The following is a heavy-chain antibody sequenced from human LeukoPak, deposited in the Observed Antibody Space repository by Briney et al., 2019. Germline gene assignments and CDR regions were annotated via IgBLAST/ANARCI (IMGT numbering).Heavy chain of an antibody. V-gene: IGHV4-38-2*02. Sequence: SETLSLTCNVSGYSISSGYYWAWIRQAPGKGLEWIGSIYHSGYTHYNPFLKGRVTISVDTSKNDFSLKLSSVAAADTAIYYCARDLNPTHYFDYWGQGTLVTVSS. CDR1: GYSISSGYY. CDR2: IYHSGYT. J-gene: IGHJ4*02. CDR3: ARDLNPTHYFDY.